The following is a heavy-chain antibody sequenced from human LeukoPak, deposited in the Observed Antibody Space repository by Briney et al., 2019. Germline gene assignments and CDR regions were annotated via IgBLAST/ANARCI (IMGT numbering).Heavy chain of an antibody. CDR1: GFTFSSYA. CDR3: ARAPYYDSSCYYDC. CDR2: ISYDGSNK. V-gene: IGHV3-30*01. D-gene: IGHD3-22*01. J-gene: IGHJ4*02. Sequence: PGGSLRLSCAASGFTFSSYAMHWVRQAPGKGLEWVAVISYDGSNKYYADSVKGRFTISRDNSKNTLYLQMNSLRAEDTAVYYCARAPYYDSSCYYDCWGQGTLVTVSS.